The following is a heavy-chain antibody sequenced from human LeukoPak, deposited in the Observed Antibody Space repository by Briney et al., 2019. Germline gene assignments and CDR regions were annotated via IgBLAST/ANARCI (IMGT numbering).Heavy chain of an antibody. Sequence: EASVKVSCKASGYTFTGYYMHWVRQAPGQGLEWMGWINPNSGGTNYAQKFQGRVTMTRDTSISTAYMELSRLRSDDTAVYYCARNNWKSYNWFDPWGQGTTVTVSS. CDR1: GYTFTGYY. D-gene: IGHD1-20*01. CDR2: INPNSGGT. J-gene: IGHJ5*01. CDR3: ARNNWKSYNWFDP. V-gene: IGHV1-2*02.